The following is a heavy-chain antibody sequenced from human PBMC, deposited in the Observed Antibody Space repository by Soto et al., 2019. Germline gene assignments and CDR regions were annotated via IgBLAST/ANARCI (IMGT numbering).Heavy chain of an antibody. V-gene: IGHV4-59*01. J-gene: IGHJ4*02. D-gene: IGHD5-12*01. CDR1: GGSISSYY. Sequence: SETLSLTCTVSGGSISSYYWSWIRQPPGKGLEWIGYIYYSGSTNYNPSLKSRVTISVDTSKNQFSLKLSSVTAADTAVYYCARVRGGGYDFGYFDYWGQGTLVTVSS. CDR3: ARVRGGGYDFGYFDY. CDR2: IYYSGST.